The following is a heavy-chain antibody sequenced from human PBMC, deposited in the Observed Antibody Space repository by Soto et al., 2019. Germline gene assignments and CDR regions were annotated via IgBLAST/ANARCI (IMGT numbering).Heavy chain of an antibody. CDR1: GFTFSSYD. V-gene: IGHV3-13*01. D-gene: IGHD2-15*01. CDR3: ARAAFYCSGGSCYFDY. CDR2: IGTAGDT. Sequence: GGSLRLSCAASGFTFSSYDMHWVRQATGKGLEWVSAIGTAGDTYYPGSVKGRFTISRENAKNSLYLQMNSLRAGDTAVYYCARAAFYCSGGSCYFDYWGQGTLVTVSS. J-gene: IGHJ4*02.